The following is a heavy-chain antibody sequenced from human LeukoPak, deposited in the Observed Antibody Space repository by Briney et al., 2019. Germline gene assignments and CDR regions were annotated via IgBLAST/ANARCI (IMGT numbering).Heavy chain of an antibody. CDR3: ARRGDMSSHAFDI. D-gene: IGHD2-15*01. Sequence: GGSLRLSCAASGFSFSDSYMSWIRQAPGQGLEWLSYIKSSDTSTFYADSVKGRFTVSRDNAKNSLYLQMNSLRAEDTAVYYCARRGDMSSHAFDIWGQGTVVTVSS. CDR1: GFSFSDSY. CDR2: IKSSDTST. V-gene: IGHV3-11*01. J-gene: IGHJ3*02.